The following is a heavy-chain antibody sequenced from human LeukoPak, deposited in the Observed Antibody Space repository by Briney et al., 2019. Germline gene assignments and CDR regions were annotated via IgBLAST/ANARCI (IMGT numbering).Heavy chain of an antibody. CDR3: ATPFDY. V-gene: IGHV3-30*02. CDR1: GFTFSSYG. Sequence: PGGSLRLSCAASGFTFSSYGMHWVRQAPGKGLEWVAFIRYDGSNKYYADSVEGRFTISRDNAKNSLYLQMNSLRAEDTAVYYCATPFDYWGQGTLVTVSS. CDR2: IRYDGSNK. J-gene: IGHJ4*02.